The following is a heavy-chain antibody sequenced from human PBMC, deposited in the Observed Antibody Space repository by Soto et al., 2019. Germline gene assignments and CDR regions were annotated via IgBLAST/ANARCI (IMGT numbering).Heavy chain of an antibody. CDR3: VKEKLYSNYEYYFDY. CDR1: GFSFRNYA. D-gene: IGHD4-4*01. CDR2: ISWHSGTI. Sequence: LRLSCAASGFSFRNYAMHWVRRAPGKGLEWVSGISWHSGTIGYADSVRGRFTISRDNAKNSLYLQMNSLRPEDTALYFCVKEKLYSNYEYYFDYWGQGTLVTVSS. V-gene: IGHV3-9*01. J-gene: IGHJ4*02.